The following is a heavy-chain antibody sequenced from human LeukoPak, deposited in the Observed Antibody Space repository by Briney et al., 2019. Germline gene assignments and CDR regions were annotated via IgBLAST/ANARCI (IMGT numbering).Heavy chain of an antibody. CDR3: ARVAPYSSSWYPYYYYYGMDV. CDR1: GGSISSYY. V-gene: IGHV4-59*01. D-gene: IGHD6-13*01. J-gene: IGHJ6*02. CDR2: IYYSGST. Sequence: SETLSLTCTVSGGSISSYYWSWIRQPPGKGLEWIGYIYYSGSTNYNPSLKSRVTISVDTSKNQFSLKLSSVTAADTAVYYCARVAPYSSSWYPYYYYYGMDVWGQGTTVTVSS.